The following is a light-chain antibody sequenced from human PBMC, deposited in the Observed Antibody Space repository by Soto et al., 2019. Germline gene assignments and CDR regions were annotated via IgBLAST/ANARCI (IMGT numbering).Light chain of an antibody. Sequence: EIVVTQSPATLSLSPGERATLSCRASQSVSSYLAWYQQKPGQAPRLLIWGASNRATGIPDRFSGSGSGTDFTLTISRLEPEDFVVFYCYQYGSTPPTFGQGTKVDIK. V-gene: IGKV3-20*01. CDR3: YQYGSTPPT. CDR2: GAS. CDR1: QSVSSY. J-gene: IGKJ1*01.